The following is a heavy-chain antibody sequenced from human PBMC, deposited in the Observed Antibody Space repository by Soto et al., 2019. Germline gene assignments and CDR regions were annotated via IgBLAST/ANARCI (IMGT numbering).Heavy chain of an antibody. CDR2: ISSSSSTI. D-gene: IGHD3-22*01. CDR1: GFTFSSYS. Sequence: GGSLRLSCAASGFTFSSYSMNWVRQAPGKGLEWVSYISSSSSTIYYADSVKGRFTISRDNAKNSLYLQMNSLRDEDTAVYYCARDLQYYYDSSGYYRWGQGTLVTVSS. V-gene: IGHV3-48*02. CDR3: ARDLQYYYDSSGYYR. J-gene: IGHJ4*02.